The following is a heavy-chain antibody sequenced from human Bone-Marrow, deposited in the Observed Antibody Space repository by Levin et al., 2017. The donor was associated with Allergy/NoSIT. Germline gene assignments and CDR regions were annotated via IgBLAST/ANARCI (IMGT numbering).Heavy chain of an antibody. J-gene: IGHJ4*02. Sequence: PGGSLRLSCAASGFTFSAFGMHWVRQAPGRGLEWVAVIGYDGGHKFYADSVKGRFTISRDNSKNTLYLQMNSLRAEDTAVYYCTRDRGEWGQFYFDYWGQGILVTVSS. CDR1: GFTFSAFG. D-gene: IGHD1-26*01. CDR2: IGYDGGHK. CDR3: TRDRGEWGQFYFDY. V-gene: IGHV3-33*01.